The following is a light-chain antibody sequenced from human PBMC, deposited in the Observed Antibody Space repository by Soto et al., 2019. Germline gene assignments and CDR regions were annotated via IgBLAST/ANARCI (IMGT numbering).Light chain of an antibody. CDR1: SGHSSYA. J-gene: IGLJ1*01. CDR3: QTWGTGIHV. CDR2: LNSDGSH. Sequence: QPALTQSPSASASLGASVKLTCTLSSGHSSYAIAWHQQQPEKGPRYLMKLNSDGSHSKGDGIPDRFSGSSSGAERYLTISSLQSEDEADYYCQTWGTGIHVFGTGTKLTVL. V-gene: IGLV4-69*01.